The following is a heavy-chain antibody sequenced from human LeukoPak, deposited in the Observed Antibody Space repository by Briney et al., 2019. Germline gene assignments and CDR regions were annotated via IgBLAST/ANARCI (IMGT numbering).Heavy chain of an antibody. Sequence: PSETLSLTCTVSGGSISSSSYYWGWIRQPPGKGLEWIGSIYYSGSTYYNPSLKSRVTISVDTSKNQFSLKLSSVTAADTAVYYCARETWTIVPAASGGIDAFDIWGQGTMVTVSS. CDR2: IYYSGST. J-gene: IGHJ3*02. CDR1: GGSISSSSYY. D-gene: IGHD2-2*01. CDR3: ARETWTIVPAASGGIDAFDI. V-gene: IGHV4-39*02.